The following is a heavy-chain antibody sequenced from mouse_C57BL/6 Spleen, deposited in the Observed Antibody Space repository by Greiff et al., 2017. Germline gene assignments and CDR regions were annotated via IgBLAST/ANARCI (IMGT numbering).Heavy chain of an antibody. Sequence: EVMLVESGGGLVQPGGSLKLSCAASGFTFSDYYMYWVRQTPEKRLEWVAYISNGGGSTYYPDTVKGRFTISRDNAKNTLYLQMSRLKSEDTAMYYGARGYYAMDYWGQGTSVTVSS. J-gene: IGHJ4*01. V-gene: IGHV5-12*01. CDR3: ARGYYAMDY. CDR1: GFTFSDYY. CDR2: ISNGGGST.